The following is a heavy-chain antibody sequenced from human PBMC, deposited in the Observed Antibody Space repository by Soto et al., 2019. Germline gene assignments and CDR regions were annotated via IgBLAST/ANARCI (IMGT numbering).Heavy chain of an antibody. CDR3: STITMVRGAIDH. V-gene: IGHV1-69*13. Sequence: SVRLSCTASGDTFSSWVITCVRQAPGQGLEWMGGIIPIFGTANYAQKFQGRVTITADESTSAAYMELSSLRSEDTAVYYCSTITMVRGAIDHWGQGTLVTGSS. CDR2: IIPIFGTA. J-gene: IGHJ4*02. CDR1: GDTFSSWV. D-gene: IGHD3-10*01.